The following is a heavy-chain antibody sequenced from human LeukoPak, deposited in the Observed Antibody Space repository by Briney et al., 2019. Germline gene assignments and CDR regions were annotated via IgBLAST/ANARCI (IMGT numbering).Heavy chain of an antibody. D-gene: IGHD2-15*01. V-gene: IGHV3-30*02. CDR1: GFTFNTYG. Sequence: GGSLRLSCAASGFTFNTYGMHWVRQAPDKGLEWVAFIRYDGADKYYADSVKGRFTISRDNSKNSLYLQMNSLKTEDTAVYYCASGRNCSGGSCYSWNYWGQGTLVTVSS. CDR2: IRYDGADK. J-gene: IGHJ4*02. CDR3: ASGRNCSGGSCYSWNY.